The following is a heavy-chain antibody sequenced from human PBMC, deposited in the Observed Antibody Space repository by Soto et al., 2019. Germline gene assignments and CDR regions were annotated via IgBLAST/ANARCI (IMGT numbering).Heavy chain of an antibody. J-gene: IGHJ3*01. V-gene: IGHV3-30*18. Sequence: QVQLVESGGGVVQPGSSLRLSCAASGFIFSSYGMHWVRQAAGKGLEWVAVISNDGSNKYYAESVKGRFTISRDNSKNMLYLQMNSLRHEDTAVYNCAKFRSSSWTQYAFDVWGHGTMVIVSS. CDR3: AKFRSSSWTQYAFDV. CDR1: GFIFSSYG. D-gene: IGHD6-19*01. CDR2: ISNDGSNK.